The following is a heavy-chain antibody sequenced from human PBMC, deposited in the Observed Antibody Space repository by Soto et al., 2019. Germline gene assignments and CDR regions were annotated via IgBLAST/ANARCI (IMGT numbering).Heavy chain of an antibody. D-gene: IGHD2-2*01. CDR1: GGSFSGYY. Sequence: QVQLQQWGAGLLKPSETLSLTCAVYGGSFSGYYWSWIRQPPGKGLEWIGEINHSGSTNYNPSLKSRVPISVDTSKNQFSLKLSSVTAADTAVYYCATYAPLGIVVVPAARTGGFDYWGQGTLVTVSS. CDR2: INHSGST. CDR3: ATYAPLGIVVVPAARTGGFDY. V-gene: IGHV4-34*01. J-gene: IGHJ4*02.